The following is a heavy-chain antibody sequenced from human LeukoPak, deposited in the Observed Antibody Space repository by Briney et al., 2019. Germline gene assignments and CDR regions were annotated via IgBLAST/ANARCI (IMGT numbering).Heavy chain of an antibody. CDR2: INHSGST. J-gene: IGHJ6*02. Sequence: PSETLSLTCAVYGGSFSGYYWSWIRQPPGKGLEWIGEINHSGSTNYNPSLKSRVTISVDTSKNQFSLKLSSVTAAATAVYYCARVAVTTIYYYYYYGMDVWGQGTTVTVSS. V-gene: IGHV4-34*01. D-gene: IGHD4-17*01. CDR1: GGSFSGYY. CDR3: ARVAVTTIYYYYYYGMDV.